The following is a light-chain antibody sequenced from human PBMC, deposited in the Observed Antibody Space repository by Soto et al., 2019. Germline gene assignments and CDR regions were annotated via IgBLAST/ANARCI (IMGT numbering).Light chain of an antibody. CDR3: SSYTRSSAYV. J-gene: IGLJ1*01. Sequence: QSALTQPASVSGSPGQSITISCTGTSSDVGGSNYVSWYQQHPGKAPKLMIYDVSNRPSGVSNRFSGSKSGNTASLTISGLQAEVEADYYCSSYTRSSAYVFGTATQLTVL. CDR2: DVS. CDR1: SSDVGGSNY. V-gene: IGLV2-14*01.